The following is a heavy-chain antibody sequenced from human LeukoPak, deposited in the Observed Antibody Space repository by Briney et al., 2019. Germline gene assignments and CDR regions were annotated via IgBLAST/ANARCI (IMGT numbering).Heavy chain of an antibody. CDR2: IYHSGST. Sequence: PSETLSLTCTVSGYSISSGYYWGWIRQPPGKGLEWIGSIYHSGSTYYNPSLKSRVTISVDTSKNQFSLKLSSVTAADTAVYYCARDRLPFARDLSAFDIWGQGTMVTVSS. CDR3: ARDRLPFARDLSAFDI. J-gene: IGHJ3*02. V-gene: IGHV4-38-2*02. D-gene: IGHD3-10*01. CDR1: GYSISSGYY.